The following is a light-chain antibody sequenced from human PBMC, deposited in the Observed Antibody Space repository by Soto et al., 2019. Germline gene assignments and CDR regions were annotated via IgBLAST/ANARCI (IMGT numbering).Light chain of an antibody. Sequence: QSVLTQPASVSGSPGQSITISCTGTSSDVGGYNYVSWYQQHPGKAPKLMIYEVSNRPSGVSNRFSGSKSGNTASLTISGLQAEDEADDYCSSYTSSSTLDVVFGGGTKLTVL. CDR3: SSYTSSSTLDVV. CDR1: SSDVGGYNY. CDR2: EVS. V-gene: IGLV2-14*01. J-gene: IGLJ2*01.